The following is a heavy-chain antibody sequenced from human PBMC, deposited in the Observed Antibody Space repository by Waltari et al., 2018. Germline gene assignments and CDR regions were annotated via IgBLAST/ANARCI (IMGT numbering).Heavy chain of an antibody. CDR1: GGSFSGYQ. CDR3: ARVTTGSGSLHNDY. D-gene: IGHD3-10*01. CDR2: ISHFGST. Sequence: QVQLQQWGAGLLKPSETLSLTCAVSGGSFSGYQLTWIRQPPGKGLEWIGEISHFGSTKYNSSLVGRVTISVDTSKNQFSLKLSSVTAADTAVYYCARVTTGSGSLHNDYWGQGTLVTVSS. V-gene: IGHV4-34*01. J-gene: IGHJ4*02.